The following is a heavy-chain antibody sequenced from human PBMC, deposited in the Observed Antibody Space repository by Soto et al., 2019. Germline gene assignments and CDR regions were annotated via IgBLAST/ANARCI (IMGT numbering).Heavy chain of an antibody. Sequence: ASVKVSCKASGYTFTGYYMHWVRQAPGQGLEWMGWINPNGGGTNYAQKFQGRVTMTRDTSISTAYMELSRLRSDDTAVYYCARRIAVALNSLYYYYGMDVWGQGTTVTVSS. J-gene: IGHJ6*02. CDR2: INPNGGGT. CDR1: GYTFTGYY. D-gene: IGHD6-19*01. CDR3: ARRIAVALNSLYYYYGMDV. V-gene: IGHV1-2*02.